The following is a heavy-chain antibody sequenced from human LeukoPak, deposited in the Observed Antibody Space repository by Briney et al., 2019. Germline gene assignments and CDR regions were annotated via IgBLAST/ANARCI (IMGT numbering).Heavy chain of an antibody. CDR1: SDSITTSSYY. CDR3: ARLETYDSTLDY. J-gene: IGHJ4*02. CDR2: IYYSGST. D-gene: IGHD3-22*01. V-gene: IGHV4-39*01. Sequence: SETLSLTCTVSSDSITTSSYYWGWIRQPPGKGLEWIGNIYYSGSTYYNPSLKSRVTISVDTSKNQFSLWLSSVTAADTAVYYCARLETYDSTLDYWGQGTLVTVSS.